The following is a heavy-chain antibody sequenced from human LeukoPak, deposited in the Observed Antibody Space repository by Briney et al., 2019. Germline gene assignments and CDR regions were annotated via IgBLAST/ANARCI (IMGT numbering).Heavy chain of an antibody. CDR1: GGSISRSGYY. J-gene: IGHJ6*03. Sequence: SETLSLTCTVSGGSISRSGYYWGWIRQPPGKGLEWIGSIYYSGSTYYNPSLKSRVTISVDTSKNQFSLKLSSVTAADTAVYYCARTTMVRGTYYMDVWGKGTTVTVSS. V-gene: IGHV4-39*07. CDR3: ARTTMVRGTYYMDV. CDR2: IYYSGST. D-gene: IGHD3-10*01.